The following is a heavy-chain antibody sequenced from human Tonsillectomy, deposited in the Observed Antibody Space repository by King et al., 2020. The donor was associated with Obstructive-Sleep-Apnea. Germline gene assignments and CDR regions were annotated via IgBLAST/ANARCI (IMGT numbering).Heavy chain of an antibody. CDR2: IYYSGST. V-gene: IGHV4-31*03. J-gene: IGHJ3*02. CDR1: GGSISSGGYY. Sequence: VQLQESGPGLVKPSQTLSLTCTVSGGSISSGGYYWSWIRQHPGKGLEWIGYIYYSGSTYYNPSLKSRFTISVDTSKNQFSLKLSSVTAADTAVYYCARLSYYYDSSGYYYSRAFDIWGQGTMVTVSS. CDR3: ARLSYYYDSSGYYYSRAFDI. D-gene: IGHD3-22*01.